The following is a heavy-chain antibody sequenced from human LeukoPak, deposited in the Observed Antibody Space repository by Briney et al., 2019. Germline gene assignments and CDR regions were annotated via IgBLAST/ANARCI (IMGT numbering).Heavy chain of an antibody. D-gene: IGHD1-26*01. Sequence: SETLSLTCAVYGGSFSGYYWSWIRQPPGKGLEWIGEINHSGSTNYNPSLKSRVTISVDTSKNQFSLKLSSVTAADTAVYYCARRVGATKDWGQGTLVTVSS. CDR3: ARRVGATKD. V-gene: IGHV4-34*01. J-gene: IGHJ4*02. CDR1: GGSFSGYY. CDR2: INHSGST.